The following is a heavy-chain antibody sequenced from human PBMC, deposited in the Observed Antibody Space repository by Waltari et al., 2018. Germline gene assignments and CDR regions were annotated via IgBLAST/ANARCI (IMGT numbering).Heavy chain of an antibody. Sequence: QVQLQESGPGLVKPSETLSLTCTVSGYSISSGYYWGWIRQPPGKGLEWIGSIYHSGGTYYNPSLKSRVTISVGTSKNQFSLKLSSVTAADTAVYYCARRGYCSSTSCYKYNWFDPWGQGTLVTVSS. J-gene: IGHJ5*02. CDR1: GYSISSGYY. V-gene: IGHV4-38-2*02. CDR3: ARRGYCSSTSCYKYNWFDP. CDR2: IYHSGGT. D-gene: IGHD2-2*01.